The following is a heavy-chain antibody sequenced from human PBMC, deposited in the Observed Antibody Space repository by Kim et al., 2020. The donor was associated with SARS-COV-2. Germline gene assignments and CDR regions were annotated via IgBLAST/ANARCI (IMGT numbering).Heavy chain of an antibody. CDR1: GFTFSSYG. D-gene: IGHD4-4*01. V-gene: IGHV3-30*18. CDR2: ISYDGSNK. J-gene: IGHJ1*01. CDR3: AKGKTTVRSLEYFQH. Sequence: GGSLRLSCAASGFTFSSYGMHWVRQAPGKGLEWVAVISYDGSNKYYADSVKGRFTISRDNSKNTLYLQMNSLRAEDTAVYYCAKGKTTVRSLEYFQHWG.